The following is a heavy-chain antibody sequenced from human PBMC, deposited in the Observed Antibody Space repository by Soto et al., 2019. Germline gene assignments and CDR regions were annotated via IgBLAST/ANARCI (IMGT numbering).Heavy chain of an antibody. CDR2: ISSSSSYI. V-gene: IGHV3-21*01. J-gene: IGHJ6*02. Sequence: GGSLRLSCAASGFTFSSYSMNWVRQAPGKGLEWVSSISSSSSYIYYADSVEGRFTISRDNAKNSLYLQMNSLRAEDTAVYYCGEGDYGDYLTHYYYYGMDVWGQGTTVTVSS. D-gene: IGHD4-17*01. CDR3: GEGDYGDYLTHYYYYGMDV. CDR1: GFTFSSYS.